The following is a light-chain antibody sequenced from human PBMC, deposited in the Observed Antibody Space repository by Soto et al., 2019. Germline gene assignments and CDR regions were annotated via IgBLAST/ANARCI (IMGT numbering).Light chain of an antibody. V-gene: IGKV3-20*01. J-gene: IGKJ1*01. CDR3: QQYHNWWT. CDR1: QTVRNNY. Sequence: EIVMTQSPVTLSVSPGERATLSCRASQTVRNNYLAWYQQKPGQDPRLLIYDESSRATGIPDRFSGGGSGTDFTLTISRLEPEDFAVYYCQQYHNWWTFGQGTKVDIK. CDR2: DES.